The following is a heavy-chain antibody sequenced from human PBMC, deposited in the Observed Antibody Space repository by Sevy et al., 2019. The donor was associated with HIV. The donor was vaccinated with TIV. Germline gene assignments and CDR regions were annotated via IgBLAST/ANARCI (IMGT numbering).Heavy chain of an antibody. Sequence: SGPTLVNPTQTLTLTCTFSGFSLSTGGVGVGWIRQPPGKALEWLALIYWDDDKRYSPSLKNRLTITKVTSKNQMVLKMTNMDPVDTATYYCADRFVDCSGGNCYRWFDPWGQGILVTVSS. CDR1: GFSLSTGGVG. J-gene: IGHJ5*02. CDR2: IYWDDDK. D-gene: IGHD2-15*01. CDR3: ADRFVDCSGGNCYRWFDP. V-gene: IGHV2-5*02.